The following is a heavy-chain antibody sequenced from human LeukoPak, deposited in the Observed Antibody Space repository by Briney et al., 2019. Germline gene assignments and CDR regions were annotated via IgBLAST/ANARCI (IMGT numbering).Heavy chain of an antibody. CDR3: ARHVYDSSGYYYVGSFDY. Sequence: SETLSLTCTVSGGSISSSSYYWGWIRQPPGKGLEWIGSIYYSGSTYYNPSLKSRVTISVDTSKNQFSLKLSSVTAADTVVYYSARHVYDSSGYYYVGSFDYWGQGTLVTVSS. J-gene: IGHJ4*02. CDR1: GGSISSSSYY. V-gene: IGHV4-39*01. D-gene: IGHD3-22*01. CDR2: IYYSGST.